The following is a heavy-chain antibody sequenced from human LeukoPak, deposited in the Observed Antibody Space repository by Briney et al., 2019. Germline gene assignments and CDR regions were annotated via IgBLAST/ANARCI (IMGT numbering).Heavy chain of an antibody. D-gene: IGHD3-22*01. CDR1: GFTFSSYS. CDR2: ISSSSTI. V-gene: IGHV3-48*02. Sequence: GGSLRLSCAASGFTFSSYSMNWVRQAPGKGLEWVSYISSSSTIYYADSVKGRFTISRDNAKNSLYLQMNSLRDEDTAVYYCAREYYYDSSGLDYWGQGTLVTVSS. CDR3: AREYYYDSSGLDY. J-gene: IGHJ4*02.